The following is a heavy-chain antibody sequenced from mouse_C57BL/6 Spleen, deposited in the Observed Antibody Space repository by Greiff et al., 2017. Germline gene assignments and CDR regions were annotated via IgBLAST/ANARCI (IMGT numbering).Heavy chain of an antibody. CDR1: GFTFTDYY. D-gene: IGHD1-1*01. J-gene: IGHJ4*01. CDR2: IRNKANGYTT. V-gene: IGHV7-3*01. Sequence: EVKLMASGGGLVQPGGSLSLSCAASGFTFTDYYMSWVRQPPGKALEWLGFIRNKANGYTTEYSASVKGRFTISRDNSQSILYLQMNALRAEDSATYYCARFYYSYAMDYWGQGTSVTVSS. CDR3: ARFYYSYAMDY.